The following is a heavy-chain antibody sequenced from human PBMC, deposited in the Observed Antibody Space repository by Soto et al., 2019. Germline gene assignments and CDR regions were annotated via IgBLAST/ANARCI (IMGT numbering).Heavy chain of an antibody. CDR3: ARDAPGAAPY. Sequence: QVQLQESGPGLVKPSQPLSLTCTVSGGSMSSGDYYWNWIRQHPEKGLEWIGYINYRGSTFYNPSLKSRLTISVDTSKNQFSLKLTSVTAADTAMYDCARDAPGAAPYWGQGTMVTVSS. J-gene: IGHJ4*02. V-gene: IGHV4-31*03. D-gene: IGHD6-13*01. CDR1: GGSMSSGDYY. CDR2: INYRGST.